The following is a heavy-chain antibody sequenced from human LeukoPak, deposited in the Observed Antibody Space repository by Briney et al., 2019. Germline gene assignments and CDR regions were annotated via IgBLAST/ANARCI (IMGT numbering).Heavy chain of an antibody. D-gene: IGHD6-19*01. CDR2: IIPILGIA. CDR3: ARTRGSSGWYGDDY. Sequence: SVKVSCKASGGTLSSYAISWVRQAPGQGLEWMGRIIPILGIANYAQKFQGRVTITADKSTSTAYMELSSLRSEDTAVYYCARTRGSSGWYGDDYWGQGTLVTVSS. V-gene: IGHV1-69*04. J-gene: IGHJ4*02. CDR1: GGTLSSYA.